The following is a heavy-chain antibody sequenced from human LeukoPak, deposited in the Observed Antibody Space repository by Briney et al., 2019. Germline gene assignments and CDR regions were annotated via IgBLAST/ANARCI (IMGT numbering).Heavy chain of an antibody. D-gene: IGHD5-18*01. CDR1: GYTFTSYG. J-gene: IGHJ3*02. Sequence: ASVKVSCKASGYTFTSYGISWVRQAPGQGLEWMGWISAYNGNTNYAQKLQGRVTMTTDTSTSTAYMELRSLRSDDPAVYYCAREDTATRDDAFDIWGQGTMVTVSS. CDR2: ISAYNGNT. CDR3: AREDTATRDDAFDI. V-gene: IGHV1-18*01.